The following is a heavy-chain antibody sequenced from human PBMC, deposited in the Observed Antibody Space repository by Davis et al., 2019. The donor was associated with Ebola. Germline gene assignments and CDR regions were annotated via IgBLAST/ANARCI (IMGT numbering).Heavy chain of an antibody. D-gene: IGHD3-16*01. Sequence: SLTISCAASGFTFSSYGMHWVRQAPGKGLEWVAVIWYDGSNKYYADSVKGRFTISRDNSKNTLYLQMNSLRAEDTAVYYCARGRGGLPRGLDVWGKGTTVTVSS. CDR2: IWYDGSNK. J-gene: IGHJ6*04. CDR3: ARGRGGLPRGLDV. V-gene: IGHV3-33*01. CDR1: GFTFSSYG.